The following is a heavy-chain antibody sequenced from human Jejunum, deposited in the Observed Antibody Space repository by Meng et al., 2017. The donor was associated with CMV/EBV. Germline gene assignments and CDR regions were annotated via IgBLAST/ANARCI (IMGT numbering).Heavy chain of an antibody. Sequence: EVQLXXXXXGLVXAXXXLRLXXXASGFTLSSHWMHWVRQVPGKGLVWVSRTYAGGSDRTYADSVKGRFTITGDNAKNTLYLQMNSLRAEDTGVYYCARGVAENLGWEMGYWGQGTLVTVSS. D-gene: IGHD1-26*01. J-gene: IGHJ4*02. CDR2: TYAGGSDR. CDR3: ARGVAENLGWEMGY. CDR1: GFTLSSHW. V-gene: IGHV3-74*01.